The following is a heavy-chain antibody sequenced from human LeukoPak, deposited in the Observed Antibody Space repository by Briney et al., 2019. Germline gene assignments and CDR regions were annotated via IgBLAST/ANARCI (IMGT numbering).Heavy chain of an antibody. D-gene: IGHD3-3*01. V-gene: IGHV3-30-3*02. CDR1: GFTFSSYA. CDR2: ISYDGSNK. CDR3: AKRYSEYYDFWSGYNFDY. Sequence: GGSLRLSCAASGFTFSSYAMHWVRQAPGKGLEWVAVISYDGSNKYYADSAKGRFTISRDNSKNTLYLQMNSLRAEDTALYYCAKRYSEYYDFWSGYNFDYWGQGTLVTVSS. J-gene: IGHJ4*02.